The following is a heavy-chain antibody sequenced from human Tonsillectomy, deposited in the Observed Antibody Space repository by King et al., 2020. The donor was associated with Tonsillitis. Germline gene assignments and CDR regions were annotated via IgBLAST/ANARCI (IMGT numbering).Heavy chain of an antibody. CDR3: ARDVTFGGKY. CDR2: INQNGGEK. D-gene: IGHD4-23*01. Sequence: VQLVESGGGLVQPGGSLRLSCAVSGLTFSSYWMSWVRPAPGKGLEWVANINQNGGEKYYVDSVKGRFTISRDNAKNSLYLQMNSLRADDTAVYYCARDVTFGGKYWGPGTLVTVSS. J-gene: IGHJ4*02. V-gene: IGHV3-7*03. CDR1: GLTFSSYW.